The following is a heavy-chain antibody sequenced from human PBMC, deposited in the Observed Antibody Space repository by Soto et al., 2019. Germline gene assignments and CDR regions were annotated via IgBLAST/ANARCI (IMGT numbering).Heavy chain of an antibody. CDR1: GFTFSSYG. CDR2: IWYDGSNK. J-gene: IGHJ6*02. Sequence: QVQLVESGGGVVQPGRSLRLSCAESGFTFSSYGMQCVRQAPGKGLEWVAVIWYDGSNKYYADSVKGRFTISRDNSKNTLYLQMNSLRAEDTAVYYCARGNYSSSYYGVDVWGQGTTVTVTS. D-gene: IGHD6-13*01. CDR3: ARGNYSSSYYGVDV. V-gene: IGHV3-33*01.